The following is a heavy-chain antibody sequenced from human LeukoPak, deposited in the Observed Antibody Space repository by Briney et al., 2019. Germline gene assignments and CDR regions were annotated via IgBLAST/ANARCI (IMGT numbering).Heavy chain of an antibody. D-gene: IGHD6-19*01. CDR3: ARGGWQWLAYFDY. J-gene: IGHJ4*02. V-gene: IGHV6-1*01. CDR2: TYYRSKWYN. CDR1: GDSLSSNSAA. Sequence: SQTLSLTCAISGDSLSSNSAAWKWVSQHPTRGLEWQGRTYYRSKWYNDYAVSVKTRITINPDTSKNQFSLQLDSVTAEDAAVYSCARGGWQWLAYFDYWGQGTLVTVSS.